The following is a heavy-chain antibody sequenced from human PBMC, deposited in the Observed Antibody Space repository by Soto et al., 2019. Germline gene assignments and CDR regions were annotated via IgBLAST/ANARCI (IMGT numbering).Heavy chain of an antibody. CDR2: INPNSGGT. Sequence: ASVKVSCKASGYTFTGYYMHWVLQAPGQGLEWMGWINPNSGGTNYAQKFQGRVTMTRDTSISTAYMELSRLRSDDTAVYYCARTYRQLLNYYYYGMDVWGQGTTVTVSS. J-gene: IGHJ6*02. CDR3: ARTYRQLLNYYYYGMDV. V-gene: IGHV1-2*02. D-gene: IGHD2-2*01. CDR1: GYTFTGYY.